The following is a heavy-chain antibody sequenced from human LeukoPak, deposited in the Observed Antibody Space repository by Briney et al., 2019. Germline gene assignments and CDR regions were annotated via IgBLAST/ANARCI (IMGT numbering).Heavy chain of an antibody. D-gene: IGHD1-1*01. Sequence: SETLSFTCTIARGSISTYYWSWIRQPPGKGLEWIGYISTSWSTNYNPSLKSRVTISVDTSQNQFSLNLSSVTAADTAVYYCARRRTTGTTGYFDSWGQGTLVTVSS. CDR2: ISTSWST. CDR1: RGSISTYY. V-gene: IGHV4-4*09. J-gene: IGHJ4*02. CDR3: ARRRTTGTTGYFDS.